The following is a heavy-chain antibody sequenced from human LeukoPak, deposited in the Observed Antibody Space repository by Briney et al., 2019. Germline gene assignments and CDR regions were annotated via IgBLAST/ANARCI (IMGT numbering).Heavy chain of an antibody. Sequence: PGGSLRLSCAASGFTFSSYSMNWVRQAPGKGLEWVSYISTTSTYADYADSVKGRFTISRDNSKNTLYLQMSSLRAEDTAVYYCVNRGNYYDSSGYLDYWGQGTLVTVSS. D-gene: IGHD3-22*01. CDR3: VNRGNYYDSSGYLDY. CDR1: GFTFSSYS. CDR2: ISTTSTYA. J-gene: IGHJ4*02. V-gene: IGHV3-21*05.